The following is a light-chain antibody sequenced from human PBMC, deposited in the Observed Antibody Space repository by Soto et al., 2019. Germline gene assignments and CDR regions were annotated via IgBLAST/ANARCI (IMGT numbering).Light chain of an antibody. J-gene: IGKJ1*01. Sequence: DMQMTQSPYSLSASVGDTLTITCQASQDISNYLNWYQQKPGKAPKLLIYDASNLETGVPSRFSGSGSGTDFTFTISSLQPEDIATYYCQQYDNLPWTFGQGTKVDIK. CDR3: QQYDNLPWT. CDR2: DAS. CDR1: QDISNY. V-gene: IGKV1-33*01.